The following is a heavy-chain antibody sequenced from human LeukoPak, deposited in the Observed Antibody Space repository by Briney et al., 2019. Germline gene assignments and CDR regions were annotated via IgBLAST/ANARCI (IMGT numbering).Heavy chain of an antibody. CDR1: VGTFSTYA. CDR3: AREGDTTMIRPFEY. D-gene: IGHD5-18*01. Sequence: ASVKVSCKASVGTFSTYAVSWVRQAPGQGLEWMGGIIPIFGTANYAQKFQGRVTITADVSTRMAYMELSSLRSEDTAIYYCAREGDTTMIRPFEYWGQGTLVTVSS. V-gene: IGHV1-69*13. CDR2: IIPIFGTA. J-gene: IGHJ4*02.